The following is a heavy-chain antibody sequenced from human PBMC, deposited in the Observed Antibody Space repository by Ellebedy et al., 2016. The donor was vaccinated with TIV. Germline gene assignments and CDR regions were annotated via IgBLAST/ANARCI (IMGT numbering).Heavy chain of an antibody. CDR1: GFTFSSYS. J-gene: IGHJ4*02. V-gene: IGHV3-20*04. CDR3: ARDEVVSERQFDY. CDR2: INWNGGST. Sequence: GESLKISXAASGFTFSSYSMNWVRQAPGKGLEWVSGINWNGGSTGYADSVKGRFTISRDNAKNSLYLQMNSLRAEDTAVYYCARDEVVSERQFDYWGQGTLVTVSS. D-gene: IGHD2-15*01.